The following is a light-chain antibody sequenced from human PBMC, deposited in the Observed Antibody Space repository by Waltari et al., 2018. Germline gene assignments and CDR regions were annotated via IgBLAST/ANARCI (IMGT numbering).Light chain of an antibody. CDR2: GNT. CDR1: SSNFGSTYH. Sequence: SVLTQPPSVSGAPGHRVTISCTGSSSNFGSTYHAPLYQQVPGTAPKLLIYGNTYRPSGVPDRFSGSKSGTSASLAITGLQAEDEADYYCQSYDSSLSALVFGGGTKLTVL. V-gene: IGLV1-40*01. J-gene: IGLJ2*01. CDR3: QSYDSSLSALV.